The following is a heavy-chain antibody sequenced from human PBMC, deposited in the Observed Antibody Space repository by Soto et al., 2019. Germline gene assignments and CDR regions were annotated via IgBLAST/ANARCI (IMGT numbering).Heavy chain of an antibody. Sequence: QVQLVESGGGVVQPGGSLRLSCAASGFTFSSYAMHWVLQAPGKGLEWVAVISYDGSNKYYADSVKGRFTISRDNCKNTLYLQMNSLRAEDTAVYYCARDGKGAVAGTLVDYWGQGTLVTVSS. J-gene: IGHJ4*02. CDR1: GFTFSSYA. V-gene: IGHV3-30-3*01. CDR2: ISYDGSNK. D-gene: IGHD6-19*01. CDR3: ARDGKGAVAGTLVDY.